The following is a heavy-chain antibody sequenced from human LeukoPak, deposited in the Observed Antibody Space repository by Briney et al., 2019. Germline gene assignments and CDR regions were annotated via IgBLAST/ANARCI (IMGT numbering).Heavy chain of an antibody. D-gene: IGHD6-19*01. J-gene: IGHJ4*02. CDR2: ISTTSATI. V-gene: IGHV3-48*01. CDR1: GFSFSDYD. CDR3: AREVRRGSDYFDY. Sequence: PGGSLSLSCAASGFSFSDYDMNWVRLAPGKGLEWVAWISTTSATIHYADSVKGRFTISRDNAKNSLYLQMNSLSGEDTAVYYCAREVRRGSDYFDYWGQGTLVTVSS.